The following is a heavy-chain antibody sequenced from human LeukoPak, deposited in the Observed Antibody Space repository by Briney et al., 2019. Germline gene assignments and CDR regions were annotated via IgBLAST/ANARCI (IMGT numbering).Heavy chain of an antibody. J-gene: IGHJ4*02. CDR1: NGSINSGNHY. CDR2: IYASKNT. V-gene: IGHV4-61*02. Sequence: SETLSLTCTVSNGSINSGNHYWGWIRQPAGKGQEWLGRIYASKNTHYNPSLRSRVTISIDTSKNQFYLQLTSVTAADTAVYYCTRRGDYWGQGTPVTVSS. CDR3: TRRGDY.